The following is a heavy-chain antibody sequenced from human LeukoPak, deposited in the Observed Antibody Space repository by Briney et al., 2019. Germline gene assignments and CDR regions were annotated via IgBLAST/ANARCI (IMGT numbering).Heavy chain of an antibody. CDR3: AKGTTVTTDYFDY. D-gene: IGHD4-17*01. CDR2: ISGSGGST. V-gene: IGHV3-23*01. Sequence: GGSLRLSCAASGYTFSSYAMSCVRQAPGKGLEWVSAISGSGGSTYYADSVKGRFTISRDNSKNTLYLQMNSLRAEDTAVYYCAKGTTVTTDYFDYWGQGTLVTVSS. J-gene: IGHJ4*02. CDR1: GYTFSSYA.